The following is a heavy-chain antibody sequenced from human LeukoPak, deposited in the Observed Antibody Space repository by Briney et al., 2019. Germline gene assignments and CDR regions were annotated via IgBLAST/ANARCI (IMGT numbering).Heavy chain of an antibody. Sequence: HPGGSVRLSCTASEFTFTNYGMHWVRQAPGKGLEWVAVISNDGTEKYYADSVKGRFTISRDNAKNMLYLQMNSLRAEDTAVYYCARVRGGSGSYDLDYWGQGTLVTVSS. D-gene: IGHD1-26*01. CDR3: ARVRGGSGSYDLDY. V-gene: IGHV3-30-3*01. J-gene: IGHJ4*02. CDR1: EFTFTNYG. CDR2: ISNDGTEK.